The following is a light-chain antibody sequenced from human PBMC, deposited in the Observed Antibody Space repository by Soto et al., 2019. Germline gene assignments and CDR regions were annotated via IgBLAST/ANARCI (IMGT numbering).Light chain of an antibody. CDR3: QHRSNWPPT. Sequence: ETVMTQSPVTLSVSPGDTATLSCRASQRVSNHFAWYQQKPGQAPRLLIYAASNRATGIPARFSGSGSGTDFTLTISRLEPEDFAVYYCQHRSNWPPTFGQGTKVDIK. J-gene: IGKJ1*01. CDR2: AAS. V-gene: IGKV3-11*01. CDR1: QRVSNH.